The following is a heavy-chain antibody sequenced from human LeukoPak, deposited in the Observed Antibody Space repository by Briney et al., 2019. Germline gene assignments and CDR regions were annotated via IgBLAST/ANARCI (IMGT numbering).Heavy chain of an antibody. CDR3: AKESSTSPLYYFDY. V-gene: IGHV3-74*01. CDR1: GFTFSSYW. J-gene: IGHJ4*02. D-gene: IGHD2-2*01. Sequence: PGGSLRLSCAASGFTFSSYWMHWVRQAPGKGLVWVSRIDNDGRGTSYADSVKGRFTISRDNAKNRLYLQMNSLRAEDTAVYYCAKESSTSPLYYFDYWGQGTLVTVSS. CDR2: IDNDGRGT.